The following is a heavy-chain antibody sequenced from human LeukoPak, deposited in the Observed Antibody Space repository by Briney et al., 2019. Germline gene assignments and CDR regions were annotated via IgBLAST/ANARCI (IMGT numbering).Heavy chain of an antibody. CDR2: IYYSGST. J-gene: IGHJ5*02. CDR3: ARALPRYCSGGSCSGTDPNWFDP. D-gene: IGHD2-15*01. CDR1: GGSVSSGSHY. V-gene: IGHV4-61*01. Sequence: PSETLSLTCTVSGGSVSSGSHYWSWIRQPPGKGLEWIGYIYYSGSTNYNPSLKSRVTISVDTSKNQFSLKLSSVTAADTAVYYCARALPRYCSGGSCSGTDPNWFDPWGQGTLVTVSS.